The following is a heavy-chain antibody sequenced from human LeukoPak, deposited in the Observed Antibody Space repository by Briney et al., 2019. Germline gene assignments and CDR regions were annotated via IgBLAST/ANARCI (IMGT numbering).Heavy chain of an antibody. CDR3: AGQGTYNWFDS. Sequence: PGGSLRLSCAASGFTFSSYWMHWVRQAPGKGLVWVSRINSDGSTTNYGDSVKGRFTISRDNAKNTLYLQMNSLRVEDTAVYYCAGQGTYNWFDSWGQGTLVTVSS. D-gene: IGHD1-1*01. V-gene: IGHV3-74*01. J-gene: IGHJ5*01. CDR1: GFTFSSYW. CDR2: INSDGSTT.